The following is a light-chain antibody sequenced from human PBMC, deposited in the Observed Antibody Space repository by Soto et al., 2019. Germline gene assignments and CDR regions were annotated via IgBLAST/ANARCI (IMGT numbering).Light chain of an antibody. CDR1: QTVSTY. V-gene: IGKV3-11*01. CDR2: GAS. J-gene: IGKJ2*01. Sequence: EIVLTQSPATLSLSPGETATLSCRASQTVSTYLAWYQQKPGQAPRLLFFGASYRATGIPAGFTGSGSGTDFTLTISSLEPEDFAVYVCQHRSDWPRVTFGQGTKL. CDR3: QHRSDWPRVT.